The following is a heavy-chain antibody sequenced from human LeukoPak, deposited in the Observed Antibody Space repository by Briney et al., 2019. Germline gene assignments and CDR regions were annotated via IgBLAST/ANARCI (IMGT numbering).Heavy chain of an antibody. J-gene: IGHJ6*02. CDR1: GGSVSSGRYY. V-gene: IGHV4-31*03. CDR2: IDYRGNT. Sequence: PSETLSLTCTVPGGSVSSGRYYWSWLRQHPGKGLEWIGYIDYRGNTHYNPSLESRVTISVDTSRNQFSLKVRSVTAADTAVYYCARPGQLGSLYYGMDVWGQGTTVIVS. CDR3: ARPGQLGSLYYGMDV. D-gene: IGHD3-10*01.